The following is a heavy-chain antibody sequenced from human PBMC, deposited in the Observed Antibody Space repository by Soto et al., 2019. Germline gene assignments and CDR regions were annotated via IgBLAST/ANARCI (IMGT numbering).Heavy chain of an antibody. D-gene: IGHD3-3*01. Sequence: QITLKESGPTQVKPRQTLTLTCTFSGFSLTTSGVGVGWISQSPGKAPEWLALIYWDDDKRYSPSLKSRLTITKDISKNQVVLTMADLDPADTATYYCAHRVLRTVFGLVTTTAIYFDFWGQGTPVAVSS. CDR3: AHRVLRTVFGLVTTTAIYFDF. CDR2: IYWDDDK. J-gene: IGHJ4*02. CDR1: GFSLTTSGVG. V-gene: IGHV2-5*02.